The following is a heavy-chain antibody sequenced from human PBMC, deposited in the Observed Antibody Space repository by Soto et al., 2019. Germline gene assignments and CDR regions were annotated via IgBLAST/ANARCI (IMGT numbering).Heavy chain of an antibody. CDR2: IYHSGST. V-gene: IGHV4-4*02. D-gene: IGHD6-6*01. Sequence: SETLSLTCAVSGGSISSSNWWSWVRQPPGKGLEWIGEIYHSGSTNYNPSLKSRVTISVDKSKNQFSLKLRSVTAADTAVYYCARDFIAVRRTNYGMDVWGQGTTVTVSS. CDR1: GGSISSSNW. CDR3: ARDFIAVRRTNYGMDV. J-gene: IGHJ6*02.